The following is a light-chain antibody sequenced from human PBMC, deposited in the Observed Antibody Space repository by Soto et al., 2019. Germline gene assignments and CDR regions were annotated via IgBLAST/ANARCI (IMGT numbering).Light chain of an antibody. CDR3: GSYTRSISLV. CDR1: SSDVGGYIY. CDR2: EVN. V-gene: IGLV2-14*01. J-gene: IGLJ2*01. Sequence: QSVLTQPASVSGSPGQSITISCTGTSSDVGGYIYVSWYQQHPGKAPKLMIFEVNNRPSGVSNRFSGSKSGNTASLTISGLQAEDEADYYCGSYTRSISLVFGGGTKLTVL.